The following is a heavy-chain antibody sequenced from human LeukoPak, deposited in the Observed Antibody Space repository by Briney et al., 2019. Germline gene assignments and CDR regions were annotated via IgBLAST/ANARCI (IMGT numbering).Heavy chain of an antibody. Sequence: SQTLSLTCTVSGGSISSGNHYWSWIRQHPERGLEWIGFIHYSGSTYYKPSLRSRVTISIDTSKNQFSLNIISVTAADTAVYYCARASEIVVVTATAHYFDYWGQGTLVTVSS. CDR2: IHYSGST. CDR1: GGSISSGNHY. J-gene: IGHJ4*02. V-gene: IGHV4-31*03. CDR3: ARASEIVVVTATAHYFDY. D-gene: IGHD2-21*02.